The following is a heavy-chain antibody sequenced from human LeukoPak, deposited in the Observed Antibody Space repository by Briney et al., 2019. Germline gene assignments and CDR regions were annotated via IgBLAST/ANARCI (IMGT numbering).Heavy chain of an antibody. Sequence: GGSLRLSCAASGFTFSDFAMHWVRQAPGKGLEWVAVISYDGDNEYYADSVKGQFTISRDNSKDRLYLQMNSLRPEDTAMYYCARVRGGRSWYYYGMDVWGRGTTVTVSS. CDR2: ISYDGDNE. CDR1: GFTFSDFA. J-gene: IGHJ6*02. D-gene: IGHD3-16*01. V-gene: IGHV3-30-3*01. CDR3: ARVRGGRSWYYYGMDV.